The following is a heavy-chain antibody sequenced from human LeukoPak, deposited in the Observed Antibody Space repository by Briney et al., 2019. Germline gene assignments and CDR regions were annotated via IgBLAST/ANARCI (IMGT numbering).Heavy chain of an antibody. J-gene: IGHJ6*03. Sequence: PSETLTLTCTVSGGSISSYYWSWIRQPAGKGLEWIGRIYTSGSTNYNPSLKSRVTMSVDTSKNQFSLKLSSVTAADTAVYYCAREGGRFLEWSPLYYYMDVWGKGTTVTVSS. D-gene: IGHD3-3*01. CDR3: AREGGRFLEWSPLYYYMDV. CDR1: GGSISSYY. CDR2: IYTSGST. V-gene: IGHV4-4*07.